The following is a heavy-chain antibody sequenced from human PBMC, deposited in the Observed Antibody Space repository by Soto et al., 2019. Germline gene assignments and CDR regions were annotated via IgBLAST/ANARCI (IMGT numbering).Heavy chain of an antibody. V-gene: IGHV3-23*01. CDR2: ISGSGGST. CDR3: AKVPSYHYGSGSYPHAFDI. D-gene: IGHD3-10*01. Sequence: EVQLLESGGGLVQPGGSLRLSCAASGFTFSSYAMSWVRQAPGKGLEWVSAISGSGGSTYYADSVKGRFTISRDNSKNTLYLQMNSLRAEDTAVYYCAKVPSYHYGSGSYPHAFDIWGQGTMVTVSS. CDR1: GFTFSSYA. J-gene: IGHJ3*02.